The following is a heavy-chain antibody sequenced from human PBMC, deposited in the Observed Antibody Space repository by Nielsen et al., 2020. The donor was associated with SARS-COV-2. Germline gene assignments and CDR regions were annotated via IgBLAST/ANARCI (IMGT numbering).Heavy chain of an antibody. D-gene: IGHD1-26*01. J-gene: IGHJ6*02. CDR1: GYSFTSYA. Sequence: ASVKVSCKASGYSFTSYAMHWVWQAPGQRLEWMGWINVGNSNTKYSQKFQGRVTFTRDTSASTAYMELSSLRFEDTAVYYCARERSREYGIDVWGQGTTATVSS. V-gene: IGHV1-3*01. CDR2: INVGNSNT. CDR3: ARERSREYGIDV.